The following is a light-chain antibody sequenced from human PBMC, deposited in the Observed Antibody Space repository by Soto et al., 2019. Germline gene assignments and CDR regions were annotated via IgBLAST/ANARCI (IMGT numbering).Light chain of an antibody. Sequence: DIQMTQSPSTLSASVGDRVTITCRASQSVSNWLAWYQQKRGKAPELLIYDASSLKSGIPSRLSGSASGTEFTITIRSMQHDDFATYYCKQYNTSSAFGQGTKVDIK. CDR1: QSVSNW. CDR2: DAS. J-gene: IGKJ1*01. V-gene: IGKV1-5*01. CDR3: KQYNTSSA.